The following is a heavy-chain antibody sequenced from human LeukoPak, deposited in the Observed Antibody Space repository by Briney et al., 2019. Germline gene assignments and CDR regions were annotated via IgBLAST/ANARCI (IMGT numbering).Heavy chain of an antibody. Sequence: PSETLSLTCAVYGGSFSGYYWSRIRQPPGKGLEWIGEINHSGSANYNPSLKSRVTISVDTSKNQFSLKLSSVTAADTAVYYCASLLVATIKEAYYFDYWGQGTLVTVSS. CDR2: INHSGSA. J-gene: IGHJ4*02. CDR1: GGSFSGYY. V-gene: IGHV4-34*01. D-gene: IGHD5-12*01. CDR3: ASLLVATIKEAYYFDY.